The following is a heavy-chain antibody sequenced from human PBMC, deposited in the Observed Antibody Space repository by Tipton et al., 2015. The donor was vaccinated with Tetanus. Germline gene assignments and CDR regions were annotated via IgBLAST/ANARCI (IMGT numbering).Heavy chain of an antibody. V-gene: IGHV4-4*02. D-gene: IGHD3-10*01. Sequence: WSWVRQPPGKGLEWIGEIYHSGSTNYNPSLKSRVTISVDKSKNQFSLKLSSVTAADTAMYYCASLPQLWFGELFDYWGQGTLVTVSS. CDR2: IYHSGST. CDR3: ASLPQLWFGELFDY. J-gene: IGHJ4*02.